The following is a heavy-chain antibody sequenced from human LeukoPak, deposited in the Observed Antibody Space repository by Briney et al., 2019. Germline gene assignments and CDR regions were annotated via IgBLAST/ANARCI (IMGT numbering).Heavy chain of an antibody. CDR1: GFTVSSNY. Sequence: GGSLRLSCAASGFTVSSNYMSWVRQAPGKGLEWVPVIYSGGSTYYADSVKGRFTISRDNSKNTLYLQMNSLRAEDTAVYYCARGYDSSGYYLESSFDPWGQGTLVTVSS. J-gene: IGHJ5*02. V-gene: IGHV3-66*01. D-gene: IGHD3-22*01. CDR3: ARGYDSSGYYLESSFDP. CDR2: IYSGGST.